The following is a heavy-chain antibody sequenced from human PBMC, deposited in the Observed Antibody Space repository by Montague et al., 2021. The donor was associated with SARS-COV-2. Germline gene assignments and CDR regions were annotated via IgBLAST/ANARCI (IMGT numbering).Heavy chain of an antibody. CDR1: GASISSGAYY. D-gene: IGHD6-19*01. CDR3: ARLAGFHTYFAFDV. J-gene: IGHJ6*02. CDR2: LFVSGRT. Sequence: TLSLTCSVSGASISSGAYYWSWIRQPAGKGLEWIGRLFVSGRTSYNPSLKSRVTMSVDASENHFSLNVTSVTVADTAVYYCARLAGFHTYFAFDVWGQGTTVAVS. V-gene: IGHV4-61*02.